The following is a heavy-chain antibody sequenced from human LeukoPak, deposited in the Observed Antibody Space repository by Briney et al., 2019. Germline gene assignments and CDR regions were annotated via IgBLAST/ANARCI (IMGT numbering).Heavy chain of an antibody. CDR3: ARGPRYYYYYMDV. CDR1: GYTFSSYD. V-gene: IGHV1-8*03. CDR2: MNPNSGNT. J-gene: IGHJ6*03. Sequence: APVKVSCKASGYTFSSYDINWVRQATGQGLEWMGWMNPNSGNTGYAQKFQGRVTITSNTSISTAYMELSSLRSEDTAVYYCARGPRYYYYYMDVWGKGTTVTVSS.